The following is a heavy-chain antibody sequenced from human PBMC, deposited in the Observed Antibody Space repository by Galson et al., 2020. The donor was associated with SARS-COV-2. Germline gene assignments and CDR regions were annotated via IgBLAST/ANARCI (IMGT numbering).Heavy chain of an antibody. CDR1: W. CDR3: TRVYYGSGTSLEV. V-gene: IGHV3-74*01. Sequence: WMHWVRQTPGKGLVWVARITSDGGDTRYADSVRGRFTVSRDNAKNTLYLQMTSLRAEDTAVYYCTRVYYGSGTSLEVWGQGTMVTVSS. CDR2: ITSDGGDT. D-gene: IGHD3-10*01. J-gene: IGHJ6*02.